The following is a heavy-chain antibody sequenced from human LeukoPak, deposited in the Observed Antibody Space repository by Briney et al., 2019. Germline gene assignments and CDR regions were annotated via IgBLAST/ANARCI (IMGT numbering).Heavy chain of an antibody. CDR3: ATIRIYDSGGKFDP. Sequence: PSETLSLTCSVSGGSISSYYWSWIGQPPGKGLEWIGYMFYGGTNNYNPSLKSRVTLSVYTSKNQFSLKLSSVNSAATSIYYSATIRIYDSGGKFDPWGQGTLVTVSS. CDR2: MFYGGTN. J-gene: IGHJ5*02. V-gene: IGHV4-59*08. CDR1: GGSISSYY. D-gene: IGHD3-22*01.